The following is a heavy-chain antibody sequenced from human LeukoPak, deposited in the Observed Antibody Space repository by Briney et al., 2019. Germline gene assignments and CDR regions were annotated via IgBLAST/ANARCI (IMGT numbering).Heavy chain of an antibody. CDR2: INHSGST. J-gene: IGHJ6*03. CDR3: ARLAGYSSSWTLYYYYYMDV. CDR1: GGSFSGYY. Sequence: SETLSLTCAVYGGSFSGYYWSWIRQPPGKGLEWIGEINHSGSTNYNPSLKSRVTISVDTSKNQFSLKLSSVTAADTAVYYCARLAGYSSSWTLYYYYYMDVWGKGTTVTISS. D-gene: IGHD6-13*01. V-gene: IGHV4-34*01.